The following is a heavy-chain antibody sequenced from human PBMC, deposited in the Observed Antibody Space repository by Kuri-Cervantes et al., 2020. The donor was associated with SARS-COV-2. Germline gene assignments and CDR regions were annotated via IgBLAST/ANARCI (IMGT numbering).Heavy chain of an antibody. CDR1: GYTFTSYA. D-gene: IGHD3-9*01. CDR2: INAGNGNT. CDR3: ARRGDILTDAFDI. J-gene: IGHJ3*02. V-gene: IGHV1-3*01. Sequence: ASVKVSCKASGYTFTSYAMHWVRQAPGQRLEWMGWINAGNGNTKYSQKFQGRVTITRDTSASTAYMELSSLRSEDTAVYYCARRGDILTDAFDIWGQGTMVTVSS.